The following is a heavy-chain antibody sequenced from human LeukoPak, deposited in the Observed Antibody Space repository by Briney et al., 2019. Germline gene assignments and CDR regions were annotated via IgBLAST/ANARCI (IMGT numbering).Heavy chain of an antibody. CDR1: GYTFTSYG. J-gene: IGHJ4*02. V-gene: IGHV1-18*01. Sequence: ASVKVSCKASGYTFTSYGISWVRQAPGQGLEWMGWMNPYNDNTNYAQNLHGRVTMTTDASTSTAYMELGSLRSDDTAVYYCARDKTRGGYWGQGALVTVSS. CDR3: ARDKTRGGY. CDR2: MNPYNDNT. D-gene: IGHD3-16*01.